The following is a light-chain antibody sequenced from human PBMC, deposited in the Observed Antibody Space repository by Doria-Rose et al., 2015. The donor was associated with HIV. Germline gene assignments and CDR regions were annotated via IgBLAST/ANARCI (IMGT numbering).Light chain of an antibody. Sequence: RVTITCRASQTVSTYLNWFQQEPGKAPKLLIYAASRLQSGVPSRFSGSGSVTDFTLTISGLQPGDFATYYCQQTYSSPPWTFGQGTKGEMK. CDR3: QQTYSSPPWT. CDR1: QTVSTY. J-gene: IGKJ1*01. CDR2: AAS. V-gene: IGKV1-39*01.